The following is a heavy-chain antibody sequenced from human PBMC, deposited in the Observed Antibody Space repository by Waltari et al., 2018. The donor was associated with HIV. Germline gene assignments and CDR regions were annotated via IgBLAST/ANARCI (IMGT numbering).Heavy chain of an antibody. CDR3: ASARETMGVDFDS. Sequence: QVQLVQSGAEVKKPGSSVKVSCKASGGAFVSHTFNWVRQAPGQWLEWMGRAIPMFGTANYARKFQGRVTITADKSTTTAYMELNGLRIDDTAVYYCASARETMGVDFDSWGQGTLVTVS. J-gene: IGHJ5*01. V-gene: IGHV1-69*08. CDR1: GGAFVSHT. CDR2: AIPMFGTA. D-gene: IGHD3-10*01.